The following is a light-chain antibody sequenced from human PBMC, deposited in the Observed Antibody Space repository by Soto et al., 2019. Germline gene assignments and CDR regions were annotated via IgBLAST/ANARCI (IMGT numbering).Light chain of an antibody. CDR3: QQYFSTPT. CDR1: QGVLHSSSNRFS. V-gene: IGKV4-1*01. Sequence: DIVMTQSPDSLAVSLGERATINCKSSQGVLHSSSNRFSIAWYQQKPGLPPKLIIYWASARESGVPDRFSGSGSGTDFTLHIRSLQAEDVAVYYCQQYFSTPTFGQGTKLEVK. CDR2: WAS. J-gene: IGKJ2*01.